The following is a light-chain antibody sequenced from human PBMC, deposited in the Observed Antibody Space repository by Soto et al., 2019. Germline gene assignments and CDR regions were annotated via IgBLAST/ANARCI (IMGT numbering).Light chain of an antibody. Sequence: QSVLTQPASVSGSPGQSITISCTGTSSDVGSYNLVSWYQQHPGKAPKLIIYEGGKRPSGVSNRFSGSKSGNTASLTISGLQAEDEADYYCCSYAGSSTPYVFGTGTKVTVL. V-gene: IGLV2-23*01. CDR1: SSDVGSYNL. CDR2: EGG. CDR3: CSYAGSSTPYV. J-gene: IGLJ1*01.